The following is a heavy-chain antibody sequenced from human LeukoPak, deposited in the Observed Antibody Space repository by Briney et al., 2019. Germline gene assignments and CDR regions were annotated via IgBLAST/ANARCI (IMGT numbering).Heavy chain of an antibody. Sequence: SETLSLTCTVSGGSISSYYWSWIRQPPGKGLEGIGYIYYTGITNYNPSLESRVTISVDTSKNQFSLKLNSVPAADTAVYYCTRHDAVPVIGHGMGVWGQGTTVTVSS. CDR3: TRHDAVPVIGHGMGV. J-gene: IGHJ6*02. CDR2: IYYTGIT. V-gene: IGHV4-59*08. CDR1: GGSISSYY. D-gene: IGHD3-16*02.